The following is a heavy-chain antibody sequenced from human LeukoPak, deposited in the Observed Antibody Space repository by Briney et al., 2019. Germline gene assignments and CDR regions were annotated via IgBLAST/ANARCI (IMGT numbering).Heavy chain of an antibody. CDR3: TTRNRVTGSLDY. CDR2: IKSKTDGETT. J-gene: IGHJ4*02. CDR1: GFTFSNAW. D-gene: IGHD2/OR15-2a*01. Sequence: GGSLRLSCAASGFTFSNAWMGWVRQAPGKGLEWVGRIKSKTDGETTDYAAPVKGRFTISRDDSKNTLYLQVNSLKTDDTAVYYCTTRNRVTGSLDYWGQGTLVTVSS. V-gene: IGHV3-15*01.